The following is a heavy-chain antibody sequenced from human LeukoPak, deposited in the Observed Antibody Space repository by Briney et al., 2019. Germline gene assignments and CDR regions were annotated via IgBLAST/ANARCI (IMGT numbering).Heavy chain of an antibody. D-gene: IGHD1-7*01. Sequence: ASVKVSCKASRYSFTSYDINWVRQATGQGLEWMGWMNPNSGNTGYAQKFQGRVTMTRNTSISTAYMELSSLRSEDTAVYYCARAVGNYILRFRFDPWGQGTLVTVSS. CDR1: RYSFTSYD. CDR2: MNPNSGNT. V-gene: IGHV1-8*01. J-gene: IGHJ5*02. CDR3: ARAVGNYILRFRFDP.